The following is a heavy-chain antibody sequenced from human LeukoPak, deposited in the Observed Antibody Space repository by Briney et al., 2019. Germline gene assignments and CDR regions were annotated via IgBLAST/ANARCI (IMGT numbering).Heavy chain of an antibody. CDR2: INPNSGDT. V-gene: IGHV1-2*06. D-gene: IGHD6-25*01. Sequence: GASVKLSCKASGYTFTGYYMHWVRQAPGQGLEWMGRINPNSGDTDYAQKFQGRVTMTRDTSITTAYMDLSRLISDDTAVYYCARAPVSDWFAPSSQGSLVTVSS. CDR1: GYTFTGYY. J-gene: IGHJ5*02. CDR3: ARAPVSDWFAP.